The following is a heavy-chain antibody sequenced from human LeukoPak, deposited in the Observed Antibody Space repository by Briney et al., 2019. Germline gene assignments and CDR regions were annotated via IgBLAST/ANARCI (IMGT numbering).Heavy chain of an antibody. CDR2: IKSKTDGGTT. D-gene: IGHD3-3*02. V-gene: IGHV3-15*01. Sequence: GGSLRLSCAASGFTFSNAWMSWVRQAPGKGLEWVGRIKSKTDGGTTDYAAPVKGRFTISRDDSKNTLYLQMNSLRAEDTAVYYCAGAAFLEWEGNWFDPWGQGTLVTVSS. CDR1: GFTFSNAW. J-gene: IGHJ5*02. CDR3: AGAAFLEWEGNWFDP.